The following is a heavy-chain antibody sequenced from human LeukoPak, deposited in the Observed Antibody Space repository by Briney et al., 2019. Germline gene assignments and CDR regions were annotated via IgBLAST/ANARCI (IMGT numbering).Heavy chain of an antibody. V-gene: IGHV4-59*08. J-gene: IGHJ3*02. CDR1: GGSISSYY. CDR3: ARHEFSYYDILTGSDAFDI. Sequence: PSETLSLTCTVSGGSISSYYWSWIRQPPGKGLEWIGYIYYSGSTNYNPSLKSRVTISVDTSKNQFSLKLSSVTAADTAVYYCARHEFSYYDILTGSDAFDIWGQGTMVTVSS. CDR2: IYYSGST. D-gene: IGHD3-9*01.